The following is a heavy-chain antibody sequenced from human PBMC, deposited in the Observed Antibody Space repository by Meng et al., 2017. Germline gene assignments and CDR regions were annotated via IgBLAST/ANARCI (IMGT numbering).Heavy chain of an antibody. CDR3: ARDKRPSSSWYGNWFDP. Sequence: QVQLVQAGAEVKKPGSSVKVSSKASGGTFSSYAISWVRQAPGQGLEWMGGIIPIFGTANYAQKFQGRVTVTADKSTSTAYMDLSSLRSEDTAVYYCARDKRPSSSWYGNWFDPWGQGTLVTVSS. J-gene: IGHJ5*02. D-gene: IGHD6-13*01. CDR1: GGTFSSYA. V-gene: IGHV1-69*06. CDR2: IIPIFGTA.